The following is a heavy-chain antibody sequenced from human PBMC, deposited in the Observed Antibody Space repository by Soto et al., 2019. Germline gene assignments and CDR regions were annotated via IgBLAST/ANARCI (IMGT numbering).Heavy chain of an antibody. V-gene: IGHV1-18*01. CDR1: GYTFTSYG. Sequence: ASVKVSCKASGYTFTSYGISWVRQAPGQGLEGMGWISAYNGNTNYAQKLQGRVTMTTDTSTSTAYMELRSLRSDDTAVYYCAREPIAAAGETGYYYYGMDVWGQGTTVTVSS. CDR3: AREPIAAAGETGYYYYGMDV. J-gene: IGHJ6*02. CDR2: ISAYNGNT. D-gene: IGHD6-13*01.